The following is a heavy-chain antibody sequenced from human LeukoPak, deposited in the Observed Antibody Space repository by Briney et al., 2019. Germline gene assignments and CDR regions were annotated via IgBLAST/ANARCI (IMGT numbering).Heavy chain of an antibody. Sequence: SETLSLTCTVSGGSISSGSYSWSWIRQPAGKGLEWIGRIHTSGSTNYNPSLKSRVTISVDTSKNQFSMKLSSVTAADTAVYYCASSTGSGSYYPLFDYWGQGTLVTVSS. CDR2: IHTSGST. D-gene: IGHD3-10*01. J-gene: IGHJ4*02. V-gene: IGHV4-61*02. CDR1: GGSISSGSYS. CDR3: ASSTGSGSYYPLFDY.